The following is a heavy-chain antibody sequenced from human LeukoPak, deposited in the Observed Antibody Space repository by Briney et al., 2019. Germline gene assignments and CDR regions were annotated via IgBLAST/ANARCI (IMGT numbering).Heavy chain of an antibody. J-gene: IGHJ5*02. Sequence: GGSLRLSCAASGFTFSSYGMHWVRQAPGKGLEWVAVIWYDGSNKYYADSVRGRFTISRDNSKNTLYLQMNSLRAEDTAVYYCARDLLRPLGYCSGGSCFSNWFDPWGQGTLVTVSS. V-gene: IGHV3-33*01. D-gene: IGHD2-15*01. CDR2: IWYDGSNK. CDR1: GFTFSSYG. CDR3: ARDLLRPLGYCSGGSCFSNWFDP.